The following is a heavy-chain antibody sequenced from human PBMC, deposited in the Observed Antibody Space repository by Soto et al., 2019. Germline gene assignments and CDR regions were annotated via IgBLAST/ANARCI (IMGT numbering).Heavy chain of an antibody. D-gene: IGHD3-10*01. CDR3: ARERAFGESSPGYYYYGMDV. CDR1: GGSISSSNW. CDR2: IYHSVST. V-gene: IGHV4-4*02. Sequence: QVQLQESGPGLVKPSGTLSLTCAVSGGSISSSNWWSWVRQTPGTGLEWIGEIYHSVSTNYNPSLKSPVTISVDKSTNQFSLKLSSVSAADTAVYYCARERAFGESSPGYYYYGMDVWGQGTTVTVSS. J-gene: IGHJ6*02.